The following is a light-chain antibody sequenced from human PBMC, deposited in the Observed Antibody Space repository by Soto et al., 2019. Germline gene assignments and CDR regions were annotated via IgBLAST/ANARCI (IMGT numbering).Light chain of an antibody. J-gene: IGKJ4*01. V-gene: IGKV3-20*01. Sequence: EIVLTQSPGTLSLSPGERATLSCRASQRVSSSYLAWYQQKPGQAPRLLIYGTSSRATGIPDRFSGSGSGTDFTLTISRLEPEDFAVYYCQQAGRSPLTFGGGTKVEIK. CDR1: QRVSSSY. CDR2: GTS. CDR3: QQAGRSPLT.